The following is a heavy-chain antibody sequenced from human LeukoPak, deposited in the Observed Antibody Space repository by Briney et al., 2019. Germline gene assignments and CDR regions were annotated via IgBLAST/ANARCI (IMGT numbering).Heavy chain of an antibody. D-gene: IGHD2-2*01. Sequence: SSETLSLTCTVSGSISGYYWSWIRQPPGKGLEWIGYIYTSGCTNYNPSLESRVTISVDTSKNQFSLDLSSVTAADTAVYYCARQKCTSTSCLTKNAFDIWGQGTMVTVSS. V-gene: IGHV4-4*09. CDR3: ARQKCTSTSCLTKNAFDI. J-gene: IGHJ3*02. CDR2: IYTSGCT. CDR1: GSISGYY.